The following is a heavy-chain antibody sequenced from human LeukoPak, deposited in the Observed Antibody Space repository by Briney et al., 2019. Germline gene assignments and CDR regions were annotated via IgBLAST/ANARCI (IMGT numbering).Heavy chain of an antibody. D-gene: IGHD3-3*01. J-gene: IGHJ3*02. CDR2: IYYSGTT. CDR3: AREVTIFGVVTDDAFDI. V-gene: IGHV4-59*12. CDR1: GGSISSYY. Sequence: SETLSLTCTVSGGSISSYYWSWIRQPPGKGLEWIGYIYYSGTTNYNPSLKSRVTISVDTSKNQFSLKLSSVTAADTAVYYCAREVTIFGVVTDDAFDIWGQGTMVTVSS.